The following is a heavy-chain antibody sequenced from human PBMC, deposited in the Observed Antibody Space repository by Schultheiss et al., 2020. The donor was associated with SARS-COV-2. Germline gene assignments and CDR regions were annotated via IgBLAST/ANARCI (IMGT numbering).Heavy chain of an antibody. V-gene: IGHV4-39*07. J-gene: IGHJ6*03. Sequence: SETLSLTCTVSGGSISSSSYYWGWIRQPPGKGLEWIGSIYTSGSTNYIPSLKSRVTISVDTSKNQFSLKLSSVTAADTAVYYCASGPYGSGSYYAPDYYYYYYMDVWGKGTTVTVSS. CDR1: GGSISSSSYY. D-gene: IGHD3-10*01. CDR3: ASGPYGSGSYYAPDYYYYYYMDV. CDR2: IYTSGST.